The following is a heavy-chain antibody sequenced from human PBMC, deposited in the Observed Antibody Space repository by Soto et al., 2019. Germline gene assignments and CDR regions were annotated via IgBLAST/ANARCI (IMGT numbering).Heavy chain of an antibody. V-gene: IGHV6-1*01. CDR2: TYYRSKWYI. D-gene: IGHD1-1*01. CDR1: GASVSSNSAA. Sequence: QVQLQQSGPGLVKHSQTLSLTCDISGASVSSNSAAWNWIRQTPSRGLEWLGRTYYRSKWYINYPGSVKSRIADNPDTSQNQFSLQLNSVTPEDTSVYYCARGSWDDDTSHYYKDVWGKWTTVTVSS. CDR3: ARGSWDDDTSHYYKDV. J-gene: IGHJ6*03.